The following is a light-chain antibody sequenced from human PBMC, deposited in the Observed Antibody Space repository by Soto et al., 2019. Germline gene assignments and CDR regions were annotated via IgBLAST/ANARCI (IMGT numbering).Light chain of an antibody. V-gene: IGKV1-6*01. Sequence: AIQMTQSPSSLSASVGDRFTISCRASQAIRNDLGWYQQKPGKAPNLLIYGASSLESGVPSRFSGSGSGTDFTLTISSLQPEDFATYYCLQDNNYPWTFGQVTKVEI. CDR1: QAIRND. J-gene: IGKJ1*01. CDR2: GAS. CDR3: LQDNNYPWT.